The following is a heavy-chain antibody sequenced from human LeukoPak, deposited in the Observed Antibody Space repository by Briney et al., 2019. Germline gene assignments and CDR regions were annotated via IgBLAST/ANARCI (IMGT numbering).Heavy chain of an antibody. CDR2: IRSKAYGGTT. J-gene: IGHJ4*02. CDR1: GFTFSSYE. V-gene: IGHV3-49*04. Sequence: GGSLRLSCAASGFTFSSYEMSWVRQAPGKGLEWVGFIRSKAYGGTTEYAASVKGRFTISRDDSKSIAYLQMNSLKTEDTAVYYCTRGDFDWLLLHDYWGQGTLVTVSS. CDR3: TRGDFDWLLLHDY. D-gene: IGHD3-9*01.